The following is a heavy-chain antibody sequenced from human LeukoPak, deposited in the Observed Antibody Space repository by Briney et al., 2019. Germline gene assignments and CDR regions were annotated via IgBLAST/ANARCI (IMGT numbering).Heavy chain of an antibody. CDR1: GFTFSSYA. D-gene: IGHD2-15*01. CDR3: SKGGGYCSGGSCYPPRWFDP. Sequence: GGSLRLSCEASGFTFSSYALSWVRQAPGKGLECVSMISGSGGSTHYADSVKGRFTISRDDSKNTLYLQMNSLRAEDTAVYYCSKGGGYCSGGSCYPPRWFDPWGQGTLITVSS. V-gene: IGHV3-23*01. J-gene: IGHJ5*02. CDR2: ISGSGGST.